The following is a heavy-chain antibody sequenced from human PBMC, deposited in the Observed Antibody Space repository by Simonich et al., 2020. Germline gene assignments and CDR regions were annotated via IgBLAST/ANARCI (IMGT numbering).Heavy chain of an antibody. CDR3: ARHAGFGFDI. Sequence: QLQLQESGPGLVKPSETLSLTCTVSGGSISSSSYYWGWIRQPPGKGLEWIGRIYFSGSTHYQPSLKSRGTKFGEPSKNQVPPKLGSGAPPDPGVYFLARHAGFGFDIWGQGT. CDR2: IYFSGST. V-gene: IGHV4-39*01. J-gene: IGHJ3*02. D-gene: IGHD3-16*01. CDR1: GGSISSSSYY.